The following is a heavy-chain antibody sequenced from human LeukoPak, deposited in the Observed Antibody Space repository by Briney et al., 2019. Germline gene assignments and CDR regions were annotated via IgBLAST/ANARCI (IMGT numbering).Heavy chain of an antibody. CDR3: ARDGPDAKGDY. Sequence: GGSLRLSCAASGFTFSSYSMNWVRQAPGKGLEWVSYISSSSSTIYYADSVKGRFTISRDNAKNSLYLQINSLRDEDTAVYYCARDGPDAKGDYWGQGTLVTVSS. V-gene: IGHV3-48*02. J-gene: IGHJ4*02. CDR2: ISSSSSTI. CDR1: GFTFSSYS.